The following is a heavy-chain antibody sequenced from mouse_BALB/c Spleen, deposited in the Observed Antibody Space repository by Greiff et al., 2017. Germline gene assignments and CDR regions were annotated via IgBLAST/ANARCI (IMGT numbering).Heavy chain of an antibody. V-gene: IGHV1-18*01. CDR2: INPNNGGT. Sequence: VQLKESGPELVKPGASVKISCKTSGYTFTEYTMHWVKQSHGKSLEWIGGINPNNGGTSYNQKFKGKATLTVDKSSSTAYMELRSLTSEDSAVYYCARGDDGYFSWFAYWGQGTLVTVSA. CDR1: GYTFTEYT. D-gene: IGHD2-3*01. CDR3: ARGDDGYFSWFAY. J-gene: IGHJ3*01.